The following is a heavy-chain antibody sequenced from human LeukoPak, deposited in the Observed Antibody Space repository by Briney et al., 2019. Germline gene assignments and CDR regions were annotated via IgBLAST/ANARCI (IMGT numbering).Heavy chain of an antibody. CDR3: AREVWFGECDY. D-gene: IGHD3-10*01. V-gene: IGHV4-34*01. J-gene: IGHJ4*02. Sequence: SETLSLTCAVYGGSFSGYYWSWIRQPPGKGLEWIGEINHSGSTNYNPSLKSRVTISVDTSKIQFSLKLSSVTAADTAVYYCAREVWFGECDYWGQGTLVTVSS. CDR1: GGSFSGYY. CDR2: INHSGST.